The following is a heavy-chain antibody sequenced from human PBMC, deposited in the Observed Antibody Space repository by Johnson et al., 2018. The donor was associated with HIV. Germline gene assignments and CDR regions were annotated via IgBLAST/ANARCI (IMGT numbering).Heavy chain of an antibody. Sequence: VQLVESGGGVVQPGGSLRLSCAVSGFTFSSYWMHWVRQAPGKGLVWVSRINSDGSSTRYADSVKGRFTISRDNAKNTLYLQMNSLRAEDTALYYCARDTYSSDACDIWGQGTMVTVSS. CDR1: GFTFSSYW. V-gene: IGHV3-74*02. D-gene: IGHD4-11*01. CDR2: INSDGSST. J-gene: IGHJ3*02. CDR3: ARDTYSSDACDI.